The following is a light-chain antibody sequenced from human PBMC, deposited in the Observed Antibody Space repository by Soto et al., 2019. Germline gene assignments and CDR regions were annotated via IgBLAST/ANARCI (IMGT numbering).Light chain of an antibody. J-gene: IGKJ1*01. CDR1: QSISSY. Sequence: DIQITQSPSSLSAYVRYRVTITFRSSQSISSYLNWYQQKPGKAPKLLIYAASSLQSGVPSRFSGSGSGTDFTLTISSLQPEAFATYYCQQSYSTPWTFGQGTKVDIK. V-gene: IGKV1-39*01. CDR2: AAS. CDR3: QQSYSTPWT.